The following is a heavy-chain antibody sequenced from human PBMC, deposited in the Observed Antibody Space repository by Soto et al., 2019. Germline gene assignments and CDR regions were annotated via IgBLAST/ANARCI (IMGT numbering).Heavy chain of an antibody. Sequence: GGSLRLSCAVSGFTFSNTWMNWVRQAPGKGLEWVGRIKSKTDGGTTDYAAPVKGRFTISRDNSKNMLYLQMNSLKTEDTAMYYCAKGAEKVYPRWYQDYWGQGTLVTVSS. D-gene: IGHD6-13*01. CDR1: GFTFSNTW. CDR3: AKGAEKVYPRWYQDY. CDR2: IKSKTDGGTT. V-gene: IGHV3-15*07. J-gene: IGHJ4*02.